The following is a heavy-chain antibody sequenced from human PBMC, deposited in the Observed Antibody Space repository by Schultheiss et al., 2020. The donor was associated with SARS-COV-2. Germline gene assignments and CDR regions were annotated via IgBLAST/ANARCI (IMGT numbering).Heavy chain of an antibody. Sequence: GGSLRLSCAASGFSFSNYGMSWVRQAPGKGLEWVSSISRSGSYIYYADSVKGRFTISRDNSKNTLYLQMNSLRAEDTAVYYCAKGLEISGGQSLSYWYFDLWGRGTLVTVS. J-gene: IGHJ2*01. CDR2: ISRSGSYI. V-gene: IGHV3-21*04. D-gene: IGHD2-8*02. CDR1: GFSFSNYG. CDR3: AKGLEISGGQSLSYWYFDL.